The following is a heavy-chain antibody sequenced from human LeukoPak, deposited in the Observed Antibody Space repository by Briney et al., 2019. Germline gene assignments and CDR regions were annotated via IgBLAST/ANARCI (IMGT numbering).Heavy chain of an antibody. CDR2: ISYDGSNK. V-gene: IGHV3-30*01. CDR1: GFTLSSYA. Sequence: GRSLRLSCAASGFTLSSYAMHWFRQAPGKGLEWVAVISYDGSNKYYADSVKGRFTISRDNSKNTLYLQMNSLRAEDTAVYYCARDSGDYYDSSGPGGYWGQGTLVTVSS. CDR3: ARDSGDYYDSSGPGGY. D-gene: IGHD3-22*01. J-gene: IGHJ4*02.